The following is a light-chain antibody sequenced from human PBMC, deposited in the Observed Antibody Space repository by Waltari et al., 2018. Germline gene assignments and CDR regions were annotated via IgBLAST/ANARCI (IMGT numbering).Light chain of an antibody. CDR2: YAS. J-gene: IGKJ5*01. CDR1: QSIGSS. CDR3: HQTSSLPIT. Sequence: EIVLTQSPEFPSVTPKEKVPIACRASQSIGSSLHLYQQKPDQSPKLLIKYASQSISGVPSRFRCSGSGTDFTLTINSLEAEDAATYVCHQTSSLPITFGQGTRLEI. V-gene: IGKV6-21*02.